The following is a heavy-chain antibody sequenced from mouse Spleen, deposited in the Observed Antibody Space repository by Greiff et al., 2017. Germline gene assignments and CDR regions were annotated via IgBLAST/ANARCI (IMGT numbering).Heavy chain of an antibody. CDR1: GYTFTDYN. V-gene: IGHV1S29*02. D-gene: IGHD1-2*01. CDR3: ARGDYGYPYYAMDY. CDR2: IYPYNGGT. J-gene: IGHJ4*01. Sequence: EVKLMESGPELVKPGASVKISCKASGYTFTDYNMHWVKQSHGKSLEWIGYIYPYNGGTGYNQKFKSKATLTVDNSSSTAYMELRSLTSEDSAVYYCARGDYGYPYYAMDYWGQGTSVTVSS.